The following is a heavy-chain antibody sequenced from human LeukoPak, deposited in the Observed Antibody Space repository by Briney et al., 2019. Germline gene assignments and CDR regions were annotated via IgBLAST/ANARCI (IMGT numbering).Heavy chain of an antibody. CDR3: ASAGYNWNYCFDY. J-gene: IGHJ4*02. CDR2: IIPIFGTA. CDR1: GGTFSSYA. Sequence: ASVKVSCKASGGTFSSYAISWVRQAPGQGLEWMGRIIPIFGTANYAQKFQGRVTITTDESTSTAYMELSSLRSEDTAVYYCASAGYNWNYCFDYWGQGTLVTVSS. D-gene: IGHD1-7*01. V-gene: IGHV1-69*05.